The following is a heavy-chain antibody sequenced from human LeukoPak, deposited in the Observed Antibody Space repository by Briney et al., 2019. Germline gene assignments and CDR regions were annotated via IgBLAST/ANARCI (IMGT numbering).Heavy chain of an antibody. CDR2: ISSSGSTI. D-gene: IGHD5-24*01. Sequence: GGSLRLSCAASGFTFSSYEMNWVRQAPGKGLEWVSYISSSGSTIYYADSVKGRFTISRDNAKNSLYLQMNSLRAEDTAVYYCARAGVRGWLQLAYWGQGTLVTVSS. CDR1: GFTFSSYE. J-gene: IGHJ1*01. CDR3: ARAGVRGWLQLAY. V-gene: IGHV3-48*03.